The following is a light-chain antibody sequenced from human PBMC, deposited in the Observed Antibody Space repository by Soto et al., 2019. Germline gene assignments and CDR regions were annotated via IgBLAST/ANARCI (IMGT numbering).Light chain of an antibody. Sequence: AIQLTQSPSSLPASVGDRVTITCRASQGISIALAWYHQKPGKAPKLLIYDASTLESGVTSRFSGSGSGTDVTLTISSLQPEDFATYYCQQYNSYPWTFGQATEVEIK. CDR3: QQYNSYPWT. CDR1: QGISIA. CDR2: DAS. V-gene: IGKV1-13*02. J-gene: IGKJ1*01.